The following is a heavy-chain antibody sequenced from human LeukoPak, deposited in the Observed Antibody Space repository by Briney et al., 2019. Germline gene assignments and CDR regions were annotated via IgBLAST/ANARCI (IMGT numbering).Heavy chain of an antibody. D-gene: IGHD6-6*01. CDR1: GYTFTGYY. CDR2: INPNSGGT. Sequence: ASVKVSCKASGYTFTGYYMHWVRQAPGQGLEWMGWINPNSGGTNYAQKFQGRVTMTRDTSISTAYMELRSLRSDDTAVYYCARTTDSSSLDYWGQGTLVTVSS. CDR3: ARTTDSSSLDY. J-gene: IGHJ4*02. V-gene: IGHV1-2*02.